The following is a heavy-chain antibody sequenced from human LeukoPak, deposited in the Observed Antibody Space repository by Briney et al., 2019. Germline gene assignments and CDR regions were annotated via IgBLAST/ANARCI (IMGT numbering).Heavy chain of an antibody. Sequence: SETLSLTCAVYGGSFSGYYWNWIRQPPGKGLERIGEINHSGSTNYNPSLKSRVTISVDTSKNQFSLKLSSVTAADTAVYYCARGEYSSPLVDYRGQGTLVTVSS. V-gene: IGHV4-34*01. CDR2: INHSGST. D-gene: IGHD6-6*01. J-gene: IGHJ4*02. CDR3: ARGEYSSPLVDY. CDR1: GGSFSGYY.